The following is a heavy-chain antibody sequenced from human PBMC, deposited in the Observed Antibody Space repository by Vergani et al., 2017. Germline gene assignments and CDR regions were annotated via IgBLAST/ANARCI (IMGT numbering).Heavy chain of an antibody. CDR3: ARHPHFFAGPFDY. CDR1: GGSISSSSYY. J-gene: IGHJ4*02. V-gene: IGHV4-39*01. Sequence: QLQLQESGPGLVKPSETLSLTCTVSGGSISSSSYYWGWIRQPPGKGLEWIGSTYYSGSTYYNPSLKSRVTISVDTSKNQFSLKLSSVTAADTAVYYCARHPHFFAGPFDYWGQGTLVTVSS. CDR2: TYYSGST. D-gene: IGHD3-3*01.